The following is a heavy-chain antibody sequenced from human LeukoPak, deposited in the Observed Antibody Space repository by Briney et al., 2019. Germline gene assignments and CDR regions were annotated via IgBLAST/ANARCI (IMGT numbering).Heavy chain of an antibody. D-gene: IGHD1-26*01. CDR1: GGSMSSYY. CDR2: IYYTGST. J-gene: IGHJ6*03. CDR3: GTAEELYVGSPPLYYYYLDV. V-gene: IGHV4-59*01. Sequence: SETLSLTCSVSGGSMSSYYWNWIRHTPGKGLEWIGYIYYTGSTDYSPSSKSRVTISLDTSKKQIFLNMNSVTAADTAVYYCGTAEELYVGSPPLYYYYLDVWGKGTTVTVSS.